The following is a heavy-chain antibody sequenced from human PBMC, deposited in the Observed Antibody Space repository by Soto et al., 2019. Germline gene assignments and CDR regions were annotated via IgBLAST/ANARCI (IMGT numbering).Heavy chain of an antibody. Sequence: QITLKETGPTLVKPTQTLTLTCTFSGFSLSTTAVGVGWIRQPPGKAVEWLPLIYWNDDNQYGPSLQNRLTVTRDTSKNQVFLTMTNMDHVDTGTYYCAHGSGWRFDYWGQGTLVTVSS. J-gene: IGHJ4*02. D-gene: IGHD6-19*01. V-gene: IGHV2-5*01. CDR3: AHGSGWRFDY. CDR1: GFSLSTTAVG. CDR2: IYWNDDN.